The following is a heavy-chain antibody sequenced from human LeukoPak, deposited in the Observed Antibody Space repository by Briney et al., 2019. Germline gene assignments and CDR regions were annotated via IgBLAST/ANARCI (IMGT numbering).Heavy chain of an antibody. D-gene: IGHD2-2*02. CDR2: ISYDGSNK. CDR3: AKDVRDIVVVPAAIG. Sequence: GGSLRLSCAASGFTFTDYAFHWVRQAPGKGLEWVAVISYDGSNKYYADSVKGRFTISRDNSKNTLYLQMNSLRAEDTAVYYCAKDVRDIVVVPAAIGWGQGTLVTVSS. V-gene: IGHV3-30*04. J-gene: IGHJ4*02. CDR1: GFTFTDYA.